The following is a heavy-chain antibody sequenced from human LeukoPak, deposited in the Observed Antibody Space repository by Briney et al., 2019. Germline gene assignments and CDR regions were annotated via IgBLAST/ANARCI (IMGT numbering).Heavy chain of an antibody. V-gene: IGHV4-59*12. D-gene: IGHD1-26*01. CDR2: IYYSGST. CDR3: ARLLSGSYLQFDY. CDR1: GGSLSSYY. Sequence: PSETLSLTCTVSGGSLSSYYWSWIRQPPGKGLEWIGYIYYSGSTNYNPSLKSRVTISVDTSKNQFSLKLTSVTAADTAVYYCARLLSGSYLQFDYWGQGTLVTVSS. J-gene: IGHJ4*02.